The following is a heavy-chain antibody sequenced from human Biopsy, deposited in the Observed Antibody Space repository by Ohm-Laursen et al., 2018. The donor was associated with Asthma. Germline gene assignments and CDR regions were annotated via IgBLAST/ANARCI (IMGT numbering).Heavy chain of an antibody. D-gene: IGHD2-21*01. CDR1: GFTLSSYS. Sequence: GSLRLSCTAPGFTLSSYSMHWVRQAPGRGPEYVSFIATDGSNKFYADSVKGRFTVPRDNSKHTLYLHMTGLRADDTGVYYCVKDHSAGYYYFDDWGQGAQVTVSS. CDR3: VKDHSAGYYYFDD. J-gene: IGHJ4*02. V-gene: IGHV3-64D*08. CDR2: IATDGSNK.